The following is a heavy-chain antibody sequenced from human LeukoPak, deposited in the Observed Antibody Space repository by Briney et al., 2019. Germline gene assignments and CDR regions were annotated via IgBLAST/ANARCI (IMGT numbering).Heavy chain of an antibody. CDR1: GFTFSSYG. Sequence: PGGSLRLSCAASGFTFSSYGMYWVRQTPGKGLEWVAFIRYDGSNQYYADSVKGRFTISRDNSKNTLSLQMNSLKTEDTAVYYCAKDTGYNSGWTRIDYWGQGTLVTVSS. CDR2: IRYDGSNQ. V-gene: IGHV3-30*02. J-gene: IGHJ4*02. CDR3: AKDTGYNSGWTRIDY. D-gene: IGHD6-19*01.